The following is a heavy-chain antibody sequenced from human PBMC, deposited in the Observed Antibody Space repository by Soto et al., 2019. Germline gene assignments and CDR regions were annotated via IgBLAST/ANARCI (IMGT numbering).Heavy chain of an antibody. V-gene: IGHV3-30-3*01. CDR1: GFTFSSYA. D-gene: IGHD1-26*01. J-gene: IGHJ4*02. CDR2: MSFDGSNK. CDR3: ARYSGSYSYDY. Sequence: QVQLVESGGGVVQPGRSLRLSCAASGFTFSSYAMHWVRQTPGKGLEWVAVMSFDGSNKYYADSVKGRFTISRDNSKNPLYLQMNSLRVEDTAVYYCARYSGSYSYDYWGQGTLVTVSS.